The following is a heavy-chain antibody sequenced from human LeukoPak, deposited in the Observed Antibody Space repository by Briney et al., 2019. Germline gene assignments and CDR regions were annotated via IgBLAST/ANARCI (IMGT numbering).Heavy chain of an antibody. J-gene: IGHJ4*02. V-gene: IGHV3-11*01. D-gene: IGHD1-26*01. Sequence: GGSLRPSCAASGFTFSDYYMSWIRQAPGKGLEWVSYISSSGSTIYYADSVKGRFTISRDNAKNSLYLQMNSLRAEDTAVYYCASRGRDHKSSLGAIDYWGQGTLVTVSS. CDR2: ISSSGSTI. CDR1: GFTFSDYY. CDR3: ASRGRDHKSSLGAIDY.